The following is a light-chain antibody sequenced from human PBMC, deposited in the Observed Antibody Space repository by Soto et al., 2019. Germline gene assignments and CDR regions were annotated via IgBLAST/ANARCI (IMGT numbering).Light chain of an antibody. V-gene: IGKV3-20*01. Sequence: EIVLTQSPGTLSLSPGERATLTCRASQSVSSSYLAWYQQKPGHAPRLLIYDASSRATGIPARFSGSGSGTDFTLTISRLEPEDFAVYYCQQYGSSPRTFGQGTKVDIK. J-gene: IGKJ1*01. CDR2: DAS. CDR1: QSVSSSY. CDR3: QQYGSSPRT.